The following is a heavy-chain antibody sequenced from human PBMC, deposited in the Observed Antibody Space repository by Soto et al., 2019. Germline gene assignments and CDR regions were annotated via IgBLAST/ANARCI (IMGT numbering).Heavy chain of an antibody. Sequence: ASVKVSCKASGYTFTGYYMHWVRQAPGQGLEWMGWINPNSGGTNYAQKFQGWVTMTRDTSISTAYMELSRLRSDDTAVYYCARVVAVAGNPVVPEYFQHWGQGTLVTVSS. CDR3: ARVVAVAGNPVVPEYFQH. V-gene: IGHV1-2*04. D-gene: IGHD6-19*01. J-gene: IGHJ1*01. CDR2: INPNSGGT. CDR1: GYTFTGYY.